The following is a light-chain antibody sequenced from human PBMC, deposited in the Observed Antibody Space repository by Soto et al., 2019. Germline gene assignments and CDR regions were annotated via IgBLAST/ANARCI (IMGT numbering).Light chain of an antibody. CDR1: SSKIGAGYD. CDR3: QTYDTGVSGSI. J-gene: IGLJ2*01. Sequence: QSVLTQPPSVSGAPGQRVAISCAGTSSKIGAGYDVNWYQHLPGTAPKLLIFGNINRPSGVPDRFSGSKSGTSASLAITGLQAADEGYYYCQTYDTGVSGSIFGGGTKVTVL. V-gene: IGLV1-40*01. CDR2: GNI.